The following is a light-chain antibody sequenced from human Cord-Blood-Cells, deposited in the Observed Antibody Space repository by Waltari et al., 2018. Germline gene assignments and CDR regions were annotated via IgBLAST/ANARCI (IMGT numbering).Light chain of an antibody. CDR2: DVS. J-gene: IGLJ3*02. CDR3: SSYTSSSTLV. V-gene: IGLV2-14*01. CDR1: SRDGGGSNY. Sequence: QSALTHPASVSGSPGQSITIPCPGTSRDGGGSNYVSWYQQHPGKAPKLMIYDVSKRPSGVSNRFSGSKSGNTASLTISGLQAEDEADYYCSSYTSSSTLVFGGGTKLTVL.